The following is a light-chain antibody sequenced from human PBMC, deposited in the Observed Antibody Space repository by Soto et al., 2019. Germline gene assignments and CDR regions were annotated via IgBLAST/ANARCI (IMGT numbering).Light chain of an antibody. V-gene: IGKV1-5*01. CDR3: QQYNIFAPYS. CDR1: QSISFW. J-gene: IGKJ2*03. CDR2: DAS. Sequence: DIPMTQSPSTLSASVGDRVTITCRSSQSISFWLAWYQQKPGQAPKLLIYDASTLYSGVPSRFRGSRSGTEFTLTISSLQPDDFGSYYCQQYNIFAPYSFGQGTKLEI.